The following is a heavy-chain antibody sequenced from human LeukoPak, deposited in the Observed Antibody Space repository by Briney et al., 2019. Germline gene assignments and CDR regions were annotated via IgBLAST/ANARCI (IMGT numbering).Heavy chain of an antibody. CDR3: ASSSGDYNWCFDL. V-gene: IGHV4-31*03. CDR1: GGSISSGGYY. J-gene: IGHJ2*01. Sequence: SETLSLTCTVSGGSISSGGYYWSWIRQHPGKGLEWIGYIYYSGSTYYNPSLKSRVTISVDTSKNQFSLKLSSVTAADTAVYYCASSSGDYNWCFDLWGRGTLVTVSS. CDR2: IYYSGST. D-gene: IGHD4-17*01.